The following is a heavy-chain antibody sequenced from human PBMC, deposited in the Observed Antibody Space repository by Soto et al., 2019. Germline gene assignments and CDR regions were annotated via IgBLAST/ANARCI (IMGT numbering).Heavy chain of an antibody. J-gene: IGHJ6*03. CDR3: ARKPSITMIRGLWGQEYYYYYMDV. CDR2: INHSGST. D-gene: IGHD3-10*01. V-gene: IGHV4-34*01. Sequence: SETLSLTCAVYGGSFSGYYWSWIRQPPGKGLEWIGEINHSGSTNYNPSLRSRVTISVDTSKNQFSLKLISVTAADTAVYYCARKPSITMIRGLWGQEYYYYYMDVWDKGTTVTVSS. CDR1: GGSFSGYY.